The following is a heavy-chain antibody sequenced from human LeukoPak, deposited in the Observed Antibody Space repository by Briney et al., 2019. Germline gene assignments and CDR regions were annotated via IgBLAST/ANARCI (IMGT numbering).Heavy chain of an antibody. D-gene: IGHD6-13*01. CDR2: IYTSGST. CDR1: GGSISSGSYY. J-gene: IGHJ6*03. Sequence: SETLSLTCTVSGGSISSGSYYWSWIRQPAGKGLEWIGRIYTSGSTNYNPSLKSRVTMSVDTSKNQFSLKLSSVTAADTAVYYCARETAGSSWTHYYYYYYMDVWGKGTTVTISS. CDR3: ARETAGSSWTHYYYYYYMDV. V-gene: IGHV4-61*02.